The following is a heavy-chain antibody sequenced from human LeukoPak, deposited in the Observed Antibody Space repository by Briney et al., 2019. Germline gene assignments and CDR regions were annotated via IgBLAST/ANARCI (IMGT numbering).Heavy chain of an antibody. CDR3: ARHGARYCSGGSCYPDAFDI. Sequence: SSETLSLTCTVSGGSISSSSYYWGWIRQPPGKGLEWSGSSYYSGSTYYNPSLKSRVTISVDRSTNQFSLKLSSVTAADTAVYYCARHGARYCSGGSCYPDAFDIWGQGTMVTVSS. CDR2: SYYSGST. V-gene: IGHV4-39*01. D-gene: IGHD2-15*01. CDR1: GGSISSSSYY. J-gene: IGHJ3*02.